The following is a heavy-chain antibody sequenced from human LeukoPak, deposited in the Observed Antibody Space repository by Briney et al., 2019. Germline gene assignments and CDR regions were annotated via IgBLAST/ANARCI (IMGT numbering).Heavy chain of an antibody. D-gene: IGHD6-13*01. CDR1: GGSISSSSYY. V-gene: IGHV4-39*07. J-gene: IGHJ4*02. CDR2: IYYSGST. Sequence: SETLSLTCTVSGGSISSSSYYWGWIRQPPGKGLEWIGSIYYSGSTYYNPSLKSRVTISVDTSKNQFSLKLSSVTAADTAVYYCARGNQQQNFDYWGQGTLVTVSS. CDR3: ARGNQQQNFDY.